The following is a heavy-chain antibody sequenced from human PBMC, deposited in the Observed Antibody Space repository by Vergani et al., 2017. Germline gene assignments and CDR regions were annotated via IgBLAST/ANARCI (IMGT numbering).Heavy chain of an antibody. CDR1: GFRFDQFG. CDR3: ARGGLYSFYYFMNV. Sequence: EVELVDSGGKVVRPGGSLRLSCVASGFRFDQFGMMWVRQSPGEGPEWVAGISFNGLTVGYSESVEGRLTISRDNSKKSLFLQMSNVRAEDTASYHCARGGLYSFYYFMNVWGNGTTVKVSS. D-gene: IGHD3-10*01. J-gene: IGHJ6*03. CDR2: ISFNGLTV. V-gene: IGHV3-20*01.